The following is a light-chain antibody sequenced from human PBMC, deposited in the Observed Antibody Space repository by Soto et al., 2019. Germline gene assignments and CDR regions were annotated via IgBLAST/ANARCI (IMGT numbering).Light chain of an antibody. V-gene: IGLV1-51*01. CDR2: DND. CDR3: GAWDSSLSAQYV. Sequence: QSVLTQPPSVSAAAGQKVIISCSGSSTNVGNNYVSWYQQVPGTVPKLLIYDNDKRPSGIPDRFSGSTSATSATLVITGLQTGDEADYYCGAWDSSLSAQYVFGTGTKVTV. CDR1: STNVGNNY. J-gene: IGLJ1*01.